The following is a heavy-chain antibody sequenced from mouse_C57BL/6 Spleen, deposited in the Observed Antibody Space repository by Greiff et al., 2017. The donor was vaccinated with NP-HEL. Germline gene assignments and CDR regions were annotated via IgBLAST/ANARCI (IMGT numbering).Heavy chain of an antibody. J-gene: IGHJ2*01. CDR3: ARRTFY. V-gene: IGHV1-81*01. Sequence: VHLVESGAELARPGASVKLSCKASGYTFTSYGISWVKQRTGQGLEWIGEIYPRSGNTYYNEKFKGKATLTADKSSSTAYMELRSLTSEDSAVYFCARRTFYWGQGTTLTVSS. CDR2: IYPRSGNT. CDR1: GYTFTSYG.